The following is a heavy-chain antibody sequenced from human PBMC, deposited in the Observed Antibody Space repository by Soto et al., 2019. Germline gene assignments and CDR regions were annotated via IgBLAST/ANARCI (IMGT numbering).Heavy chain of an antibody. Sequence: EVQLVQSGAEVKKPGESLQISCKTSGYNFPDHWIAWVRQTPGKRLEWMGITYFGDYKTTYSPSFEGQVTISADKSITTAYLQWHSLRVSDTAMYFCARSKYPPDDLDIWGQGTMVTVSS. CDR3: ARSKYPPDDLDI. J-gene: IGHJ3*02. V-gene: IGHV5-51*03. CDR2: TYFGDYKT. CDR1: GYNFPDHW.